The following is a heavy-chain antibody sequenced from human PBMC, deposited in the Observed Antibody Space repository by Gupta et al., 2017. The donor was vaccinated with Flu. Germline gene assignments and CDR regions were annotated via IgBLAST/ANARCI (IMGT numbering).Heavy chain of an antibody. CDR1: GFTFSRYA. Sequence: EVQLLESGGGLVQPGGSLRLSCAASGFTFSRYALSWVRQAPGKGLEWVSAISGSGGSTYYADSVKGRFTISRDNSKNTLYLQMNSLRAEDTAVYYCAKVGQRDIAALPSGYYFDYWGQGTLVTVSS. D-gene: IGHD6-6*01. J-gene: IGHJ4*02. CDR3: AKVGQRDIAALPSGYYFDY. V-gene: IGHV3-23*01. CDR2: ISGSGGST.